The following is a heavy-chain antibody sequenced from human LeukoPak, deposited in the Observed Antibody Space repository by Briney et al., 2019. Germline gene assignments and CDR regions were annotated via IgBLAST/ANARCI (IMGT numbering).Heavy chain of an antibody. CDR3: ATYGDYRGVP. CDR2: FIPIFGTA. D-gene: IGHD4-17*01. J-gene: IGHJ5*02. Sequence: ASVKVSYKASGGTFSSYAISWVRQAPGQGLEWMGGFIPIFGTANYAQKFQGRVTITADESTSTAYMELSSLRSEDTAVYYCATYGDYRGVPWGQGTLVTVSS. V-gene: IGHV1-69*13. CDR1: GGTFSSYA.